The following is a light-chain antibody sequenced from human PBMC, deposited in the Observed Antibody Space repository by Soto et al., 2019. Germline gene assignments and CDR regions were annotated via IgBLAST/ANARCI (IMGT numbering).Light chain of an antibody. V-gene: IGLV2-11*01. J-gene: IGLJ2*01. Sequence: QSVLTQPRSVSGSPGQSVTISCTGTSSDVGGYNYVSWYQQHPGKAPKLMIYDVSKRPSGVPDRFSGSKSGNTASLTISGLQAEDEADSYCCSYAGSYTLVFGGATKLTVL. CDR1: SSDVGGYNY. CDR2: DVS. CDR3: CSYAGSYTLV.